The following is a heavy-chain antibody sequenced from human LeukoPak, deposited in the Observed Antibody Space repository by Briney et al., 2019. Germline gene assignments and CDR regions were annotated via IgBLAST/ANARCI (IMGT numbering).Heavy chain of an antibody. CDR2: IYYSGST. Sequence: SETLSLTCTVSGGSISSYYWSWIRQPPGKGLEWIGYIYYSGSTYYNPSLKSRVTISVDTSKNQFSLKLSSVTAADTAVYYCARILYPNAFYIWGQGTMVTVSS. V-gene: IGHV4-59*08. D-gene: IGHD3-16*01. CDR1: GGSISSYY. CDR3: ARILYPNAFYI. J-gene: IGHJ3*02.